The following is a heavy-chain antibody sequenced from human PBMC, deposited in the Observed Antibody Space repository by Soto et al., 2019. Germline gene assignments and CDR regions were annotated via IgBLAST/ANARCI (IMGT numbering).Heavy chain of an antibody. Sequence: PSETLSLTCAVSGGSLGRRDWWSWVRQPPGKGLEWIGQIYLNGGSTYDPSLKTRVAISVDMSKNLLSLELRSVTTADTAVYYCAGVGYGGYGSGWDGDYYYYGMDVWGQGTTVTVSS. J-gene: IGHJ6*02. CDR1: GGSLGRRDW. CDR2: IYLNGGS. V-gene: IGHV4-4*02. D-gene: IGHD6-19*01. CDR3: AGVGYGGYGSGWDGDYYYYGMDV.